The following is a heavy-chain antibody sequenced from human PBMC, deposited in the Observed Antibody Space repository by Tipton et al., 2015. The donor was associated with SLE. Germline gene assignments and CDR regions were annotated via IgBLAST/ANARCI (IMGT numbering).Heavy chain of an antibody. Sequence: TLSLTCTVSGDSIRSGGYYWSWIRQQPGKGLEWIGYIYYSGSTYYNPSLKSRVTISVDTSKNQFSLNLSSVTAADTAVYYCGRGPRFGGVIVRGGFDGWGQGTRVTVSS. J-gene: IGHJ3*01. CDR1: GDSIRSGGYY. CDR2: IYYSGST. CDR3: GRGPRFGGVIVRGGFDG. D-gene: IGHD3-16*02. V-gene: IGHV4-31*03.